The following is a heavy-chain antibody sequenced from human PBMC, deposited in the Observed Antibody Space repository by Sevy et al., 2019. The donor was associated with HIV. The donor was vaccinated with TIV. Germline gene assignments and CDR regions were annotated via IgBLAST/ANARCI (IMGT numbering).Heavy chain of an antibody. D-gene: IGHD3-10*01. CDR2: INTSGGST. Sequence: ASVKVSCKASGYTFTRYYMHWVRQAPGQGLEWMGIINTSGGSTSYAQKFQGRVTMTRDTSTSTVYMELSSLRSEDTAVYYCARGPLYGSGNFYYFDYWGQGTLVTVSS. CDR1: GYTFTRYY. CDR3: ARGPLYGSGNFYYFDY. V-gene: IGHV1-46*01. J-gene: IGHJ4*02.